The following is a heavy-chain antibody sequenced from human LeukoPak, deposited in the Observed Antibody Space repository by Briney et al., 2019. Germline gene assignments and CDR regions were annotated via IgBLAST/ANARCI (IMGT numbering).Heavy chain of an antibody. CDR1: GFTFSSYA. CDR2: ISGSGGST. J-gene: IGHJ4*02. D-gene: IGHD6-13*01. CDR3: AKFGTAGPHFDY. V-gene: IGHV3-23*01. Sequence: PGGSLRLSCAASGFTFSSYAMSWIRQAPGKGLEWVSAISGSGGSTYYADSVKGRFTISRDNSKNTLYLQMNSLRAEDTAVYYCAKFGTAGPHFDYWGQGTLVTVSS.